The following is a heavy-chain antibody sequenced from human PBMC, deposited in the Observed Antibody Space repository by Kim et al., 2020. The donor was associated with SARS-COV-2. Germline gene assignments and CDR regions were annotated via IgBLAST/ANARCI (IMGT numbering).Heavy chain of an antibody. CDR3: ARDWRTSGFDY. Sequence: YSQHFQGRVTITKDISANTDDMDLSSLKSEDTAVYYCARDWRTSGFDYWGRGTLVTVSS. D-gene: IGHD1-26*01. V-gene: IGHV1-3*01. J-gene: IGHJ4*02.